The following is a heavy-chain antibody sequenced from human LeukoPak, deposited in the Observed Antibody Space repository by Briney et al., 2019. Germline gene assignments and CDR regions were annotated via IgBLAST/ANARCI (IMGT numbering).Heavy chain of an antibody. Sequence: GGSLRLSCAASGFTFDDYAMRWVRQAPGKGLEWVSGISWNSGSIGYADSVKGRFTISRDNAKNSLYLQMNSLRAEDTALYYCAKDIRPGLDHPGAFDPWGQGTLVTVSS. D-gene: IGHD3/OR15-3a*01. CDR3: AKDIRPGLDHPGAFDP. CDR2: ISWNSGSI. CDR1: GFTFDDYA. J-gene: IGHJ5*02. V-gene: IGHV3-9*01.